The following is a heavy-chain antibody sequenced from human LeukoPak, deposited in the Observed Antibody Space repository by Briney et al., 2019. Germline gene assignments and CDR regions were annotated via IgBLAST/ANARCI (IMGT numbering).Heavy chain of an antibody. Sequence: ASVKVSCKASGYIFTGYYMHWVRQAPGQGLEWMGWISPKSGVTNYAQKFQGRVTMTSDTSISTAYMELSRLTSDDTAVYYCARASIVRRIWGGKSKSSFDYWGQGTLVTVSS. CDR3: ARASIVRRIWGGKSKSSFDY. CDR1: GYIFTGYY. CDR2: ISPKSGVT. D-gene: IGHD3-10*01. V-gene: IGHV1-2*02. J-gene: IGHJ4*02.